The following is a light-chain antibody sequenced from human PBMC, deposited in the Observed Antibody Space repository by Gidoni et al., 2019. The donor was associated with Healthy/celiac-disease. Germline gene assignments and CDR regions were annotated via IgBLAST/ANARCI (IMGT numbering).Light chain of an antibody. CDR1: QSVLNSSHNKNY. CDR3: QQYYSTPTWT. Sequence: DTVSTQSPLSLTASLGERATINCKSRQSVLNSSHNKNYLAWYQQKPGQPPKMRIYGASTRESGVPDRISGSGSGTDFTLTISSLQAEDVAVYYCQQYYSTPTWTFGQGTKVEIK. CDR2: GAS. V-gene: IGKV4-1*01. J-gene: IGKJ1*01.